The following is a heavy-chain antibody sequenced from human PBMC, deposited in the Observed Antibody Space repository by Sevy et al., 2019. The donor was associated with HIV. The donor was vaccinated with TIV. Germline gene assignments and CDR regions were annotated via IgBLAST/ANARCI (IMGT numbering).Heavy chain of an antibody. V-gene: IGHV3-30*18. CDR3: AKDRSGSWSVDY. CDR2: ISYDGKNE. Sequence: GGSLRLSCAGSGFTFYNYGIHWVRQAPGKGLEWVTMISYDGKNENYADSVKGRFTISRHNSKNTLYLQMNSLRPDDTAIYYCAKDRSGSWSVDYWGQGTLVTVSS. CDR1: GFTFYNYG. D-gene: IGHD6-13*01. J-gene: IGHJ4*02.